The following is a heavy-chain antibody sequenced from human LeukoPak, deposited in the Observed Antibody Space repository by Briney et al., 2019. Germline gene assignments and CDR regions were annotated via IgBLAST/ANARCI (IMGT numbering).Heavy chain of an antibody. CDR1: GYTFTGYY. V-gene: IGHV1-2*02. CDR3: ARDGTGVYNLVQY. J-gene: IGHJ4*02. Sequence: ASVKVSCKAPGYTFTGYYMHWVRQAPGQGLEWMGWINPNSGGTNYAQKFQGRVTMTRDTSISAVYMELSRLRSDDTAVYYCARDGTGVYNLVQYWGQGTLVTVSS. D-gene: IGHD5-24*01. CDR2: INPNSGGT.